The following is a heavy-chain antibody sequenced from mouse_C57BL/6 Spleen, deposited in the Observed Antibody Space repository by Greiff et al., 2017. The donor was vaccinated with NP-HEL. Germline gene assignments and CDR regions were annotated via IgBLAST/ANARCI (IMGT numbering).Heavy chain of an antibody. Sequence: EVQRVESEGGLVQPGSSMKLSCTASGFTFSDYYMAWVRQVPEKGLEWVANINYDGSSTYYLDSLKSRFIISRDNAKNILYLQMSSLKSEDTATYYCAREGYGNYYYAMDYWGQGTSVTVSS. D-gene: IGHD2-1*01. V-gene: IGHV5-16*01. CDR3: AREGYGNYYYAMDY. J-gene: IGHJ4*01. CDR2: INYDGSST. CDR1: GFTFSDYY.